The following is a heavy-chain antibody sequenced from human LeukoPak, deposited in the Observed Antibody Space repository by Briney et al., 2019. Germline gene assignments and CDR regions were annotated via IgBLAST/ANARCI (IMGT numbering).Heavy chain of an antibody. CDR2: INPSGGST. D-gene: IGHD2-2*01. CDR1: GYTFTSYY. Sequence: ASVNVSCKASGYTFTSYYMHWVRQAPGQGLEWMGIINPSGGSTSYAQKFQGRVTMTRDTSTSTVYMELSSLRSEDTAVYYCARDSAPTPYCSSTSCFEFDPWGQGTLVTVSS. CDR3: ARDSAPTPYCSSTSCFEFDP. J-gene: IGHJ5*02. V-gene: IGHV1-46*01.